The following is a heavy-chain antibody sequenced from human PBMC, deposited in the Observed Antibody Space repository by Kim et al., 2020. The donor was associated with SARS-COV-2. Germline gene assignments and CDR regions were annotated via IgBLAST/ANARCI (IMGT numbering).Heavy chain of an antibody. Sequence: SETLSLTCTVSDGSVSSSNYFWSWIRQPPGKGLQWIGYIYYSGSTNYNPSLKSRVTISVDTPKNQFSLKLSSVTAADTAVYYCARATGHYDILTANYYNWFDLWGQGTLVTVSS. CDR3: ARATGHYDILTANYYNWFDL. D-gene: IGHD3-9*01. J-gene: IGHJ5*02. V-gene: IGHV4-61*01. CDR2: IYYSGST. CDR1: DGSVSSSNYF.